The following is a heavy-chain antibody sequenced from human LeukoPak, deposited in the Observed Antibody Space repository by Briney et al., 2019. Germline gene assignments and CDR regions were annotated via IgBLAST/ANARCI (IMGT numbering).Heavy chain of an antibody. V-gene: IGHV3-23*01. Sequence: GGSLRLSCAASGFTFSSYSMNWVRQAPGKGLEWVSGISNSGGSTYYADSVKGRFTISRDNSKNTLYLQMNSLRAEDTAVYYCAKETSSSFDYWGQGTLVTVSS. CDR3: AKETSSSFDY. D-gene: IGHD6-6*01. J-gene: IGHJ4*02. CDR2: ISNSGGST. CDR1: GFTFSSYS.